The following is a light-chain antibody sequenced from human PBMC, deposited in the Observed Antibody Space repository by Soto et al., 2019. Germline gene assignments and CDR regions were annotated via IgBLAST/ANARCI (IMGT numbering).Light chain of an antibody. Sequence: QAVLTQSSSASASLGSSVKLTCTLSSGHSSYIIAWHQQQPGKAPRYLMKLEGSGSYSKGSGVPDPFSSSSSAAARYITISHPQFEAEDDYYCETWDSNTWVFGGGTKLTVL. CDR2: LEGSGSY. CDR3: ETWDSNTWV. CDR1: SGHSSYI. V-gene: IGLV4-60*02. J-gene: IGLJ3*02.